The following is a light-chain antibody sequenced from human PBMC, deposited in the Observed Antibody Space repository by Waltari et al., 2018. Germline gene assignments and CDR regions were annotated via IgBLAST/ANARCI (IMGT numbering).Light chain of an antibody. V-gene: IGLV2-14*03. CDR3: TSYTSSSTYV. CDR2: DVN. CDR1: SSAVGGYNY. J-gene: IGLJ1*01. Sequence: QSALTQPASVSGSPGQSITISCTGTSSAVGGYNYVSWYQHHPGKAPKLMIYDVNKRPSGVSDRFSGSKSGNTASLTISGLQTEDEADYYCTSYTSSSTYVFGIGTKVTVL.